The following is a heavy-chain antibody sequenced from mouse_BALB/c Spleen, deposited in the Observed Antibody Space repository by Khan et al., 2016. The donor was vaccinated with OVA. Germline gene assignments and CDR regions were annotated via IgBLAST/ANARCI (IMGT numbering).Heavy chain of an antibody. V-gene: IGHV3-2*02. CDR1: GYSITSGYG. CDR3: AKTARIKY. Sequence: EVQLQESGPGLVKPSQSLSLTCTVTGYSITSGYGWNWIRQFPGNKMEWMGHISYSGSTNYNPSLKSRISITRDTSKNQFFLQLNSVTTEDTATYYCAKTARIKYWGQGTTLTVSS. CDR2: ISYSGST. J-gene: IGHJ2*01. D-gene: IGHD1-2*01.